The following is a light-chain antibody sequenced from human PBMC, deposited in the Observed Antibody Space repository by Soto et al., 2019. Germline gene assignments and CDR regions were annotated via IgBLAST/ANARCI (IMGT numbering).Light chain of an antibody. CDR3: MQTLQTPT. CDR1: QSLLYSNGYTY. CDR2: LAS. Sequence: DIVMTQSPLSLPVTPGEPASISCRSSQSLLYSNGYTYLDWYLQKPGQSPQLLIYLASKRASGVTDRFSGTGSGTDFTLKISRVEAEDVGVYYCMQTLQTPTFGQGTRLEIK. V-gene: IGKV2-28*01. J-gene: IGKJ5*01.